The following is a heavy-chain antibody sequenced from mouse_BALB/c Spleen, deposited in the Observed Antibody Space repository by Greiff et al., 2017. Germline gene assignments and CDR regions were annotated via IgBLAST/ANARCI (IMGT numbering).Heavy chain of an antibody. CDR2: IYPGNSDT. V-gene: IGHV1-5*01. CDR1: GYTFTSYW. CDR3: TRWDESYDYDY. J-gene: IGHJ2*01. Sequence: VQLQQSGTVLARPGASVKMSCKASGYTFTSYWMHWVKQRPGQGLEWIGAIYPGNSDTSYNQKFKGKAKLTAVTSTSTAYMELSSLTNEDSAVYYCTRWDESYDYDYWGQGTTLTVSS. D-gene: IGHD2-4*01.